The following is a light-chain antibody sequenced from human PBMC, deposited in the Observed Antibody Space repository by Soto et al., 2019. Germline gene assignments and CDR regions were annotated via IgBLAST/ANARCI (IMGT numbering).Light chain of an antibody. CDR2: DAS. J-gene: IGKJ2*01. Sequence: DIQMTQSPSSLSASVGGRVTITCQASQDISNYLNWYQQKPGKAPKLPIYDASNLETGVPSRFSGSGSGTDFTFTISSLQPEDIATYYCQHYDNLPQTFGQGTKLEIK. CDR1: QDISNY. V-gene: IGKV1-33*01. CDR3: QHYDNLPQT.